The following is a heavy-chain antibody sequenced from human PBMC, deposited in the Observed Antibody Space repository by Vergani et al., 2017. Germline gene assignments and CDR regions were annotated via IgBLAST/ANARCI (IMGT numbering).Heavy chain of an antibody. CDR2: ISAYNGNT. Sequence: QVQLVQSGAEVKKPGASVKVSCKASSYTFTSYGISWVRQAPGQGLEWMGWISAYNGNTNYAQKLQGRVTMTTDTSTSTAYMELRSLRSDDTAVYYCARDPDIVVVPAAPYYYYYYGMDFWGQGTTVTVSS. J-gene: IGHJ6*02. D-gene: IGHD2-2*01. V-gene: IGHV1-18*04. CDR1: SYTFTSYG. CDR3: ARDPDIVVVPAAPYYYYYYGMDF.